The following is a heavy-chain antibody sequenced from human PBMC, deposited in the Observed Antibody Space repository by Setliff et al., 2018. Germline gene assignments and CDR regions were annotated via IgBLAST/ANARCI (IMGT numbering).Heavy chain of an antibody. D-gene: IGHD4-17*01. CDR1: GDTLTTYA. J-gene: IGHJ4*02. V-gene: IGHV1-69*13. CDR3: ARDSRLGFYYFDS. CDR2: IIPIFGSP. Sequence: ASVKVSCKASGDTLTTYAIHWVRQAPGQGLEWMGMIIPIFGSPHYAQRFQDRVIITADVSTRTAYMDLSSLRSEDTAIYYCARDSRLGFYYFDSWGRGTLVTVSS.